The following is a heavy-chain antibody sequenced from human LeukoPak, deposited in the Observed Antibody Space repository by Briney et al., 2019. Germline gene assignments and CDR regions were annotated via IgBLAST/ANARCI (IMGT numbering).Heavy chain of an antibody. CDR1: GFTFSSYS. D-gene: IGHD5-12*01. J-gene: IGHJ3*02. V-gene: IGHV3-21*01. Sequence: PGGSLRFSCAASGFTFSSYSMNWVRQAPGKGLEWVSSISSSSSYIYYADSVKGRFTISRDNAKNSLYLQMNSLRAEDTAVYYCARTYIVATIRAFDIWGQGTMVTVSS. CDR3: ARTYIVATIRAFDI. CDR2: ISSSSSYI.